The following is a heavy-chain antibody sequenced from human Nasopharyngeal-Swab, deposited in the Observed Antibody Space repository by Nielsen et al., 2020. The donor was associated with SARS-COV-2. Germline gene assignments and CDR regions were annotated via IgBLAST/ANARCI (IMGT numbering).Heavy chain of an antibody. V-gene: IGHV4-59*01. CDR3: ARGGLWFGAYPGWFAP. D-gene: IGHD3-10*01. CDR2: IYYSGST. Sequence: SETLSLTCTVSGGSISSYYWSWIRQPPGKGLEWIGYIYYSGSTNYNPSLKSRVTISVDTSKNQFSLKLRSVTAADTAVYYCARGGLWFGAYPGWFAPWGQATLVTVSS. CDR1: GGSISSYY. J-gene: IGHJ5*02.